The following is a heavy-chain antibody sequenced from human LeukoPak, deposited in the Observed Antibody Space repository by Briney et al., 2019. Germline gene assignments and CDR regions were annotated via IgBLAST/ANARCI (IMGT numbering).Heavy chain of an antibody. J-gene: IGHJ4*02. Sequence: GGSLRLSCAASGFTFSDYAMSWVRQAPGKGLEWLSVISGGSSGSTYYADSVTGRFTVSRDNSKNTLYLQMNSLRAEDTAVYYCAREPIQLWLQGSGYWGQGTLVTVSS. CDR1: GFTFSDYA. CDR3: AREPIQLWLQGSGY. D-gene: IGHD5-18*01. V-gene: IGHV3-23*01. CDR2: ISGGSSGST.